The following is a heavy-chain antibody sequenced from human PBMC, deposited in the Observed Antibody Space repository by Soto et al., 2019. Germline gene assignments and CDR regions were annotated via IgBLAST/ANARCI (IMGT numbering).Heavy chain of an antibody. CDR1: GYTFSSYA. D-gene: IGHD1-20*01. CDR3: ARDGAAGYNWNY. V-gene: IGHV1-3*01. Sequence: QVQLVQSGAEVKKPGASLKVSCKASGYTFSSYAMHWVRQAPGQRLEWMGWINAGNGNTKYSQKFQGRVTITRDTSASTAYMELSSLRSEDTAVYYCARDGAAGYNWNYWGQGTLVTVSS. CDR2: INAGNGNT. J-gene: IGHJ4*02.